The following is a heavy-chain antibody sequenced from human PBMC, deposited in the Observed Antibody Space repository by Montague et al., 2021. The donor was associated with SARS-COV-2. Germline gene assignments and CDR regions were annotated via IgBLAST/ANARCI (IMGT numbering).Heavy chain of an antibody. V-gene: IGHV3-48*03. CDR1: GFAFSSYE. Sequence: FLRLSCAASGFAFSSYEMNWVRQAPVKGLEWIAYISSSGGSIQYXDFMMGRFTISRDNARNSLYLQMNSLRAEDTAVYYCAREVAGCHGDCNDYWGQGTLVTVSS. CDR2: ISSSGGSI. D-gene: IGHD2-21*02. J-gene: IGHJ4*02. CDR3: AREVAGCHGDCNDY.